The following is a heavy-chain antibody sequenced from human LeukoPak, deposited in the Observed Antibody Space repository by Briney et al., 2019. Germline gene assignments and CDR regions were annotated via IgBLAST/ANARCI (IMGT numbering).Heavy chain of an antibody. D-gene: IGHD3-9*01. V-gene: IGHV3-23*01. CDR1: GFTFSSYA. CDR2: ISGSGGST. CDR3: ASLGTDIRYFDWLLYAFDI. Sequence: GGSLRLSCAASGFTFSSYAMSWVRQAPGKGLEWVSAISGSGGSTYYADSVKGRFTISRDNSKNTLYLQMNSLRAEDTAVYYCASLGTDIRYFDWLLYAFDIWGQGTMVTVSS. J-gene: IGHJ3*02.